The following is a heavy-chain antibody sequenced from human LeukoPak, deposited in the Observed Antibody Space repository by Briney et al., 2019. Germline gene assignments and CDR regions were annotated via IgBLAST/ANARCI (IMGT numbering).Heavy chain of an antibody. CDR3: ARGIPWGWGLTYYFDS. J-gene: IGHJ4*02. CDR2: INPDSGGT. CDR1: GYTFTAYY. Sequence: ASVKVSCKASGYTFTAYYIHWVRQAPGQGLEWVGWINPDSGGTNSAQKFRGRVTMTRDTSISTAYMELSRLTSDETAVYYCARGIPWGWGLTYYFDSWGQGTLVTVSS. V-gene: IGHV1-2*02. D-gene: IGHD6-19*01.